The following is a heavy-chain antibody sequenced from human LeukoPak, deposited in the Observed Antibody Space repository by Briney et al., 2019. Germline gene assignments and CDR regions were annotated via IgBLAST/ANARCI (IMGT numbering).Heavy chain of an antibody. Sequence: GGSLRLSCAASGFTFSSYRMNWVRQAPGKGLEWVSHISSSSSTIYYADSVKGRFTISRDNAKSSLFLQMNSLGAEDTAVYYCARDYYDSSGYFYEGSNHWGQGTLVTVSS. CDR2: ISSSSSTI. J-gene: IGHJ5*02. D-gene: IGHD3-22*01. CDR3: ARDYYDSSGYFYEGSNH. V-gene: IGHV3-48*01. CDR1: GFTFSSYR.